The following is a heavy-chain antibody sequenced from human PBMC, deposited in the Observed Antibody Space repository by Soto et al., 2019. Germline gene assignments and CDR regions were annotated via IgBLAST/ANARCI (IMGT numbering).Heavy chain of an antibody. V-gene: IGHV2-26*01. D-gene: IGHD4-17*01. CDR3: AGAVHDYGEKRVWYFDL. J-gene: IGHJ2*01. Sequence: QVTLKESGPVLVKPTETLTLTCTVSGFSLSNARMGVSWIRQPPGKALEWLAHIFSNDEKSYSTSLKSRLTISKDTSKSLVVLTMTNMDPVDTATYYCAGAVHDYGEKRVWYFDLWGRGTLVTVSS. CDR2: IFSNDEK. CDR1: GFSLSNARMG.